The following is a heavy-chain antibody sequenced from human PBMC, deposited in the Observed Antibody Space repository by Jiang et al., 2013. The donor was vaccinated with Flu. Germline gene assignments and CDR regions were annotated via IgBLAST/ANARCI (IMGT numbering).Heavy chain of an antibody. CDR2: LCQGDH. V-gene: IGHV4-4*07. D-gene: IGHD6-19*01. CDR3: ARHLAKRRTSAGTGCFDY. J-gene: IGHJ4*02. CDR1: GGSISNYY. Sequence: PSETLSLTCTVSGGSISNYYWNWIRQPAGKGLGMDRAYLCQGDHQLQPPHNSRVTVSVDTSKNQFSLKLSSVTAADTAVYYCARHLAKRRTSAGTGCFDYWGQGPLVTVSS.